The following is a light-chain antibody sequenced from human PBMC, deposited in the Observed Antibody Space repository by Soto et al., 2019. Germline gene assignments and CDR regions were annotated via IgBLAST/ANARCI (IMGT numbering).Light chain of an antibody. CDR2: KAS. CDR3: QQYNSYSWT. CDR1: QGIRND. V-gene: IGKV1-5*03. Sequence: EIQMTQSPSSLSASVLDILTITCRASQGIRNDLGWYQQKPGKAPKLLIYKASSLESGVPSRFSGSGSGTEFTLTISSLQPDDFATYYCQQYNSYSWTFGQGTKV. J-gene: IGKJ1*01.